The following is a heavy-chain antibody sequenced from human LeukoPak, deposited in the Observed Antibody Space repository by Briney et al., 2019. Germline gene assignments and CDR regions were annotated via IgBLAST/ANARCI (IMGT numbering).Heavy chain of an antibody. J-gene: IGHJ4*02. CDR2: INHSGST. CDR1: GGSFSGYY. D-gene: IGHD3-3*01. CDR3: ARGRRIFGVVTIGRFDY. Sequence: RPSETLSLTCAVYGGSFSGYYWSWIRQPPGKGLEWIGEINHSGSTSYNPSLKSRVTISVDTSKNQFSLKLSSVTAADTAVYYCARGRRIFGVVTIGRFDYWGQGTLVTVSS. V-gene: IGHV4-34*01.